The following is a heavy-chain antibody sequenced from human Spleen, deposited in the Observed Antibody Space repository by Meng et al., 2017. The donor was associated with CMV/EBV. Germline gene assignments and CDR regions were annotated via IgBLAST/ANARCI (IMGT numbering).Heavy chain of an antibody. CDR2: IYYNGNT. J-gene: IGHJ5*02. Sequence: SETLSLTCTVSGGSISSSSYYWGWNRQPPGKGLEWIGSIYYNGNTYYNPSLKSRVTISVDTSKNQFFLKLRSVTAADTAVYHCARHGYCSSTSCYITAGGFDPWGQGTLVTVSS. CDR3: ARHGYCSSTSCYITAGGFDP. D-gene: IGHD2-2*02. CDR1: GGSISSSSYY. V-gene: IGHV4-39*01.